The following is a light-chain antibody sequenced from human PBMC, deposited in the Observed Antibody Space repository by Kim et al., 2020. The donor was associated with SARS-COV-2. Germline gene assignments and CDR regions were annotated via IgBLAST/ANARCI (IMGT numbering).Light chain of an antibody. Sequence: SLCRGGRVTLSCRASQSVSRDLAWYQQRPGQVHRLLNYAASTRVSGIPARFSGSGAGTEFTLTISSLQSEDFAVYYCQQYNYWWTFGQGTKVDIK. CDR3: QQYNYWWT. CDR1: QSVSRD. J-gene: IGKJ1*01. CDR2: AAS. V-gene: IGKV3-15*01.